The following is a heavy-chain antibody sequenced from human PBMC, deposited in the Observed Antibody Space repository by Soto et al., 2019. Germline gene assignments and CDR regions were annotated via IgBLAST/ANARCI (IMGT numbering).Heavy chain of an antibody. Sequence: QVQLQESGPGLVKTSETLSLTCSVSGASISNYYLSWIRQAPGKRLEWIGYIYYSGNTNYNPSLMRRVTIAIDTSKTQYSRTLTSVTAADTAIYYCARVRYVSSSADFDIWGQGTLALVSS. V-gene: IGHV4-59*12. CDR3: ARVRYVSSSADFDI. CDR2: IYYSGNT. CDR1: GASISNYY. J-gene: IGHJ3*02. D-gene: IGHD6-6*01.